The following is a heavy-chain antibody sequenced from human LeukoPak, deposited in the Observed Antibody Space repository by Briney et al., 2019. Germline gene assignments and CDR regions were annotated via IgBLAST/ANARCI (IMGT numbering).Heavy chain of an antibody. CDR2: ISDRGDST. V-gene: IGHV3-23*01. CDR3: AELGITMIGGV. Sequence: GGSLTLSCAASGFSVTTYAMGWVRQAPGKGLEWVSVISDRGDSTHYADSVKGRFTISRDNAKNSLYLQMNSLRAEDTAVYYCAELGITMIGGVWGKGTTVTISS. J-gene: IGHJ6*04. D-gene: IGHD3-10*02. CDR1: GFSVTTYA.